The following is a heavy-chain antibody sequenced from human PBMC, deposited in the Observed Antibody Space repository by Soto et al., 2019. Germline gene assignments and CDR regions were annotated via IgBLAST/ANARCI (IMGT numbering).Heavy chain of an antibody. V-gene: IGHV3-21*01. D-gene: IGHD2-15*01. Sequence: EVQLVESGGGLVKPGGSLRLSCAASGFSFSSYSMNWVRQAPGKGLEWVSSISSSASHTNYADSVKGRFTISRDNAKKSLYLQMNSLRAEDTAVYYCARGYTGYCSGGTCYWFDPWGQGTLVTVSS. J-gene: IGHJ5*02. CDR1: GFSFSSYS. CDR3: ARGYTGYCSGGTCYWFDP. CDR2: ISSSASHT.